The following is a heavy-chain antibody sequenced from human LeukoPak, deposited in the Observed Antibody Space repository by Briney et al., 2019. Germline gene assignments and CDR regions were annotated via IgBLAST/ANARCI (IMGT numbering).Heavy chain of an antibody. CDR2: ISWNSGSI. J-gene: IGHJ4*02. Sequence: PGRSLRLSCAASGFTFDDYAMHWVRQAPGKGLEWVSGISWNSGSIGYADSVKGRFTISRDNAKNSLYLQMNSLRAEDTAVYYCAKDLIVGATSNYFDYWGQGTLVTVSS. CDR3: AKDLIVGATSNYFDY. D-gene: IGHD1-26*01. CDR1: GFTFDDYA. V-gene: IGHV3-9*01.